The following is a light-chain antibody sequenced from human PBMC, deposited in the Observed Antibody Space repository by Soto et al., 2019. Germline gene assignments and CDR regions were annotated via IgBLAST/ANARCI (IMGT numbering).Light chain of an antibody. CDR3: EQYDSRSPWT. CDR1: QPIKTW. J-gene: IGKJ1*01. Sequence: DIQLTQSPASVSAAVGDRINISCRASQPIKTWLAWYQQKPGKGPKLLIYTASTLEGGVPSRFSASGSGTEFTLTISSLQPDDFATYYCEQYDSRSPWTFGQGTKIEIK. CDR2: TAS. V-gene: IGKV1-5*01.